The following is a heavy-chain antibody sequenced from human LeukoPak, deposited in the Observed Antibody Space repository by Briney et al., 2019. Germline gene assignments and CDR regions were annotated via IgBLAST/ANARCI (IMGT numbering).Heavy chain of an antibody. J-gene: IGHJ5*02. V-gene: IGHV4-30-4*08. D-gene: IGHD6-19*01. Sequence: PSETLSLTCTVSGGSISSGDYYWSWIRQPPGKGLEWIGYIYYSGSTYYNPSLKSRVTISVDTSKNQFSLKLSSVTAADTAVYYCASTPRTGYSSGWYEGWFGPWGQGTLVTVSS. CDR3: ASTPRTGYSSGWYEGWFGP. CDR1: GGSISSGDYY. CDR2: IYYSGST.